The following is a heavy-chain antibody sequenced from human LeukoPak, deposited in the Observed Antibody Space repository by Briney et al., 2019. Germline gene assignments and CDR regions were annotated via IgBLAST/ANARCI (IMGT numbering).Heavy chain of an antibody. CDR3: AREGDIVGATTPPDY. V-gene: IGHV1-2*02. J-gene: IGHJ4*02. Sequence: ASVTVSCKPSGYTFTGYYMHWVRQAPGQGLEWMGWINPNSGGTNYAQKFQGRVTMTRDTSISTAYMELSRLRSDDTAVYYCAREGDIVGATTPPDYWGQGTLVTVSS. CDR1: GYTFTGYY. D-gene: IGHD1-26*01. CDR2: INPNSGGT.